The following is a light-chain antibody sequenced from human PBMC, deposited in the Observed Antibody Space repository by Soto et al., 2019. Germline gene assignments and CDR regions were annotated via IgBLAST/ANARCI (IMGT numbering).Light chain of an antibody. V-gene: IGLV2-23*01. CDR2: EGS. CDR1: SNDVGSYNL. Sequence: QSALTQPASVSGSPGQSITISCTGTSNDVGSYNLVSWYRQYPGKAPELMIYEGSKRPSGVSNRFSGSKSGNTASLTISGLQGEDEADYYCCSYAGSNTLLFGGGTKVTVL. CDR3: CSYAGSNTLL. J-gene: IGLJ3*02.